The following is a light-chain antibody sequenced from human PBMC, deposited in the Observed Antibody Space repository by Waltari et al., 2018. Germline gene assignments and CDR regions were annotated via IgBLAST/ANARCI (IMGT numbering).Light chain of an antibody. V-gene: IGLV1-40*01. CDR1: SSNIGAGHH. J-gene: IGLJ3*02. CDR2: GNN. Sequence: QSILTQPTSVSGAPGQRVTIPCTGSSSNIGAGHHVHWYQAFPGTAPKLLIYGNNNRPSGVPDRFSGSKSGSSASLAINGLQAEDEADYYCQSFDSNVRGGVVFGGGTKVTVL. CDR3: QSFDSNVRGGVV.